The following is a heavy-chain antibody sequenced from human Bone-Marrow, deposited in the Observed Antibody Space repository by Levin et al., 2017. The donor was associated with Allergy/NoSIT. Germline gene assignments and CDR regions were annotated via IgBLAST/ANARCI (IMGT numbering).Heavy chain of an antibody. D-gene: IGHD3-22*01. V-gene: IGHV3-23*01. Sequence: QPGGSLRLSCVGSGFTFFSHAMSWVRQAPGKGLEWVSTISGNGGSTYYADSVKGRFTISRDNSKNTVYLQMISLRGDDTAVYFCAKNFYYDSSGFFDYWGQGIPVSVSS. J-gene: IGHJ4*02. CDR1: GFTFFSHA. CDR2: ISGNGGST. CDR3: AKNFYYDSSGFFDY.